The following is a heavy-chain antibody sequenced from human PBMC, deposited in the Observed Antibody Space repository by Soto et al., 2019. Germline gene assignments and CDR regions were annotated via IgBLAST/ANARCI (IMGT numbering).Heavy chain of an antibody. CDR2: INAGNGNT. D-gene: IGHD3-10*01. CDR1: GYTFISYA. V-gene: IGHV1-3*05. Sequence: QVQLVQSGAEEKKPGASVKVSCKASGYTFISYAMHWVRQAPGQRLEWMGWINAGNGNTKYSQKFQGRVTITRDTVASTAYMELSSLRSEDTAVYYCTSPRYGSGSQYWGQGTLVTVSS. J-gene: IGHJ4*02. CDR3: TSPRYGSGSQY.